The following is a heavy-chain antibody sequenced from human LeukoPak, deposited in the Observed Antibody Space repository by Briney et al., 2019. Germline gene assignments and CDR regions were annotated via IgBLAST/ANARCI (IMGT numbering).Heavy chain of an antibody. CDR1: GFAFNTYA. CDR3: SRGHSSSWLRGDY. D-gene: IGHD6-13*01. Sequence: PGGSLRLSCAASGFAFNTYAMHWVRQAPGKGLEWLAFISYDGSNKYYEDSVKGRFTISRDNSKNTLYLQMSSLRTEDTAVYYRSRGHSSSWLRGDYWGQGTLVTVSS. J-gene: IGHJ4*02. V-gene: IGHV3-30-3*01. CDR2: ISYDGSNK.